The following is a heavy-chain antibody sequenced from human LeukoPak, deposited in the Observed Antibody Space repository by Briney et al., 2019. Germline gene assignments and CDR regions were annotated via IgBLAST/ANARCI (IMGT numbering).Heavy chain of an antibody. V-gene: IGHV4-34*01. CDR1: GFPLNNYA. D-gene: IGHD6-13*01. CDR2: INHSGST. J-gene: IGHJ4*02. CDR3: ARGRAAATAGYFDY. Sequence: GSLRLSCAASGFPLNNYAMGWARQPPGKGLEWIGEINHSGSTNYNPSLKSRVTISVDTSKNQFSLKLSSVTAADTAVYYCARGRAAATAGYFDYWGQGTLVTVSS.